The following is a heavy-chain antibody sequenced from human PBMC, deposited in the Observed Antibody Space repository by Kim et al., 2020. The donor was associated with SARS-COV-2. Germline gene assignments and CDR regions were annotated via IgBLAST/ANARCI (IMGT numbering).Heavy chain of an antibody. CDR2: ISGSGGST. CDR1: GFTFSSYA. V-gene: IGHV3-23*01. CDR3: AKDLIGIAAAATRGDY. J-gene: IGHJ4*02. Sequence: GGSLRLSCAASGFTFSSYAMSWVRQAPGKGLEWVSAISGSGGSTYYADSVKGRFTISRDNSKNTLYLQMNSLRAEDTAVYYCAKDLIGIAAAATRGDYWGQGTLVTVSS. D-gene: IGHD6-13*01.